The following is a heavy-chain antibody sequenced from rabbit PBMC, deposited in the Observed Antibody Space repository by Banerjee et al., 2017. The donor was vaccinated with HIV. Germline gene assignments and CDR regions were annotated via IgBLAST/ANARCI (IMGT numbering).Heavy chain of an antibody. Sequence: QQQLEESGGGLVQPEGSLTLTCTASGFTFSSYWICWVRQAPGKGLEWIGCIYTGDGDTHYASWAKGRFTVSSTSSTAVTLQMTSLTAADTATYFCARGWSNSNLWGPGTLVTVS. CDR1: GFTFSSYW. CDR3: ARGWSNSNL. CDR2: IYTGDGDT. V-gene: IGHV1S45*01. J-gene: IGHJ4*01.